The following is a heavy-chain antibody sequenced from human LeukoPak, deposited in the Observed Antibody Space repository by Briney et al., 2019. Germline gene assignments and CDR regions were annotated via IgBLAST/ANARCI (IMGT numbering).Heavy chain of an antibody. V-gene: IGHV3-30-3*01. CDR2: ISYDGSEK. CDR3: AGDLANSYLFDY. CDR1: GFTFSQYS. D-gene: IGHD1/OR15-1a*01. Sequence: GRSLRLSCAASGFTFSQYSMHWVRQAPGKGLEWVAVISYDGSEKSYGDSVKGRFTVSRDNSKNTLYLQMNSLRAEDTAVYSCAGDLANSYLFDYWGQGTLVSVSS. J-gene: IGHJ4*02.